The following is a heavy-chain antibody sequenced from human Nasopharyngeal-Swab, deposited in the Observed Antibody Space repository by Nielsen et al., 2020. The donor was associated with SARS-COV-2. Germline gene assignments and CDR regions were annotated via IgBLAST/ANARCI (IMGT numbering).Heavy chain of an antibody. J-gene: IGHJ4*02. CDR2: ISSSSSYT. CDR1: GFTFSDYY. CDR3: ARDPDYDFWSGYSKSFDY. D-gene: IGHD3-3*01. V-gene: IGHV3-11*06. Sequence: GESLKISCAASGFTFSDYYMSWIRQAPGKGLEWVSNISSSSSYTNYVDSVKGRFTISRDNAKNSLYLQMNSLRAEDTAVYYCARDPDYDFWSGYSKSFDYWGQGTLVTVSS.